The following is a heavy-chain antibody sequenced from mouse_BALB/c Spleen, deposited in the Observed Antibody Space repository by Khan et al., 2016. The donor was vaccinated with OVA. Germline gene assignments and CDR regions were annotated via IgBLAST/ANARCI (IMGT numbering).Heavy chain of an antibody. CDR3: ARGNYDGYYFDY. Sequence: EVQLVESGPGLVKPSQSLSLTCTVTGYSITSGYAWNWIRQFPGNKLEWMGYISYSGVPSYTPSLKSRISITRDTSKNQFFLQLNSVTTEDTATYYCARGNYDGYYFDYWGQGTTLTVSS. J-gene: IGHJ2*01. CDR1: GYSITSGYA. CDR2: ISYSGVP. V-gene: IGHV3-2*02. D-gene: IGHD2-4*01.